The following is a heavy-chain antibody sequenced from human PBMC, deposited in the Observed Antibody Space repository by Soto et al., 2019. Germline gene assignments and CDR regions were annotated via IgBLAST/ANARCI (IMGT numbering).Heavy chain of an antibody. CDR3: ARLGDDFDY. CDR2: IHYSGST. V-gene: IGHV4-59*08. Sequence: QVQLQESGPGLVKPSETLSLTCTVSGASISNYYWSWIRQPPGKGLEWIGYIHYSGSTGCNPSLKGRVTISVDTSKNQFSLRLSSVTAADTAVYYCARLGDDFDYWGQGTLVTVSS. J-gene: IGHJ4*02. D-gene: IGHD3-10*01. CDR1: GASISNYY.